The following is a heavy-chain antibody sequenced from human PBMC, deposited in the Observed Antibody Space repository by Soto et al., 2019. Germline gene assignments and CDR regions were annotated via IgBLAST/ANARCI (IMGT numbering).Heavy chain of an antibody. CDR1: GGTFSSYT. Sequence: QVQLVQSGAEVKKPGSSVKVSCKASGGTFSSYTISWVRQAPGQWLEWRGRIIPILGIANYAQKFQGRVTITADKSTSTAYMELSSLRSEDTAVYYCASDEVIVATFLIPYGMDVWGQGTTVTVSS. CDR2: IIPILGIA. V-gene: IGHV1-69*02. CDR3: ASDEVIVATFLIPYGMDV. J-gene: IGHJ6*02. D-gene: IGHD5-12*01.